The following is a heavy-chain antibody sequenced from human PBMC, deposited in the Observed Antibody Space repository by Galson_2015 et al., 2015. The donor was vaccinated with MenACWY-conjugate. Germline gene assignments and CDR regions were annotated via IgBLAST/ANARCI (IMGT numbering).Heavy chain of an antibody. CDR1: GFTFSSYA. V-gene: IGHV3-23*01. CDR3: GKDVPPTTFYTAMPYSVS. D-gene: IGHD5-18*01. CDR2: ISGSGGST. Sequence: SLRLSCAASGFTFSSYAMSWVRQAPGKGLEWVSAISGSGGSTYYADSVKGRFTISRDNSKNTLYLQMNSLRAEDTAVYYCGKDVPPTTFYTAMPYSVSWCQGTLAPVSS. J-gene: IGHJ4*02.